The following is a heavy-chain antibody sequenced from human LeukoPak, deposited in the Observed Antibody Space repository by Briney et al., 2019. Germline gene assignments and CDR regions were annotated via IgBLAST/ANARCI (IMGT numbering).Heavy chain of an antibody. CDR3: ARTDCSSTSCYEAGQGAFDI. D-gene: IGHD2-2*01. CDR2: IIPIFGTA. J-gene: IGHJ3*02. CDR1: GGTFSSYA. V-gene: IGHV1-69*01. Sequence: SVKVSCKASGGTFSSYANSWVRHGHGQGLEWKGGIIPIFGTANYAQKFQGRVTITADESTSTAYMELSSLRSEDTAVYYCARTDCSSTSCYEAGQGAFDIWGQGTMVTVSS.